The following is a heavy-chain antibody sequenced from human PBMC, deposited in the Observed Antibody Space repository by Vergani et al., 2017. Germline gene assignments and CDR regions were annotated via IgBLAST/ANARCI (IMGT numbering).Heavy chain of an antibody. CDR2: VFHSGSA. V-gene: IGHV4-38-2*02. Sequence: QVQLQEWGPGLVKPSETLSLTCNVSNFFISYGHYWGWIRQPPGKGLEWIATVFHSGSAYYNPSLRRRVTISVETSKNQFSLRLTTLTAADTAVYYCARQFWVSQGVGAFETWGRGTEVSVSS. D-gene: IGHD3-16*01. J-gene: IGHJ3*02. CDR3: ARQFWVSQGVGAFET. CDR1: NFFISYGHY.